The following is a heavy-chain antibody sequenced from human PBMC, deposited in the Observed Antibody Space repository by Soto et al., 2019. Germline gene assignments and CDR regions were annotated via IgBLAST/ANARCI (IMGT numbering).Heavy chain of an antibody. J-gene: IGHJ6*02. Sequence: SETLSLTCTVSSGSINSRGDYWGWIRQPPGKGQEWIGNVYYGGSTYYNPSLKSRVTISVETSKSQFSLKLSSVTAADTAVYYCAGGDYYHSSGYYFYYYTMDVWGQGTTVTVS. V-gene: IGHV4-39*01. D-gene: IGHD3-22*01. CDR2: VYYGGST. CDR1: SGSINSRGDY. CDR3: AGGDYYHSSGYYFYYYTMDV.